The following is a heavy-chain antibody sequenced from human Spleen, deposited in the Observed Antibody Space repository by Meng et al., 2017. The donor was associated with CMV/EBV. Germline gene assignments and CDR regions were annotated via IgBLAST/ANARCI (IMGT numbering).Heavy chain of an antibody. CDR2: ISWNGGTI. Sequence: SLKISCAASGFSFGSYAMNWVRQAPGKGLEWVSIISWNGGTIGYADSVRGRFTISRDSTKNSLYLQMNSLRPEDTALYYRAKNLLDKDAAASVKDYFDSWGQGTLVTVSS. V-gene: IGHV3-9*01. J-gene: IGHJ4*02. CDR1: GFSFGSYA. D-gene: IGHD6-13*01. CDR3: AKNLLDKDAAASVKDYFDS.